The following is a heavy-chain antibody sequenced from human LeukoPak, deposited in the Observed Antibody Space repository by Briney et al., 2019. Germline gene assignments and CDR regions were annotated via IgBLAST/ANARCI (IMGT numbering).Heavy chain of an antibody. CDR1: GFTFSSFW. J-gene: IGHJ5*02. Sequence: AGGSLRLSCAASGFTFSSFWMHWVRQAPGKGLVWVSRIKYDGTYTSYADSVRGRFAISRDNAKNTLYLQMNSLRAEDTAVYYCASVNEATLIPWGQGTLVTVSS. D-gene: IGHD5-24*01. CDR3: ASVNEATLIP. CDR2: IKYDGTYT. V-gene: IGHV3-74*01.